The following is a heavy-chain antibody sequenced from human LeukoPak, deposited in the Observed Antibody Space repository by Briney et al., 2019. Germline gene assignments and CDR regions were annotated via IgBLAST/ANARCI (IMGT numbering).Heavy chain of an antibody. Sequence: KPSETLSLTCTVSGVSITSYYWSWIRQPPGKGLEWIGYIFHSGSTNYNPSLKSRVTISVDTSKNQFSLKLSSVTAADTAVYYCARARSGYDTYYYYYMDVWGKGTTVTVSS. J-gene: IGHJ6*03. D-gene: IGHD5-12*01. CDR1: GVSITSYY. CDR2: IFHSGST. V-gene: IGHV4-59*01. CDR3: ARARSGYDTYYYYYMDV.